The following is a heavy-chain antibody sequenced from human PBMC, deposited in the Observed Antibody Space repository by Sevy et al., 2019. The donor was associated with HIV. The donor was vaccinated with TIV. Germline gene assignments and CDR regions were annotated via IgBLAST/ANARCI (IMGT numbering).Heavy chain of an antibody. Sequence: SGPTLVKPTQTLTLTCTFSGFSLSTSGVGVGWIRQPPGKALEWLALIYWNDDKRYSPSLKSRLTITKDTSKNQVVLTMTNMDPLDTATYYCAHRRRYYDSSGYDYFDYWGQGTLVTVSS. J-gene: IGHJ4*02. CDR1: GFSLSTSGVG. CDR2: IYWNDDK. V-gene: IGHV2-5*01. CDR3: AHRRRYYDSSGYDYFDY. D-gene: IGHD3-22*01.